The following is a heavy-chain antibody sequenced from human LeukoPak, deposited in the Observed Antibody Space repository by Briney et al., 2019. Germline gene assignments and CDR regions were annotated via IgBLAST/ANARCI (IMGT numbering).Heavy chain of an antibody. CDR2: IYYSGST. D-gene: IGHD6-19*01. Sequence: SETLSLTCTVSGGSISSSSYYWGWIRQPPGKGLEWIGSIYYSGSTYYNPSLKSLFTISVDTSKNQFSLKLSSVTAADTAVYYCARGAVAGLARYDYWGQGALVTVSS. V-gene: IGHV4-39*07. J-gene: IGHJ4*02. CDR3: ARGAVAGLARYDY. CDR1: GGSISSSSYY.